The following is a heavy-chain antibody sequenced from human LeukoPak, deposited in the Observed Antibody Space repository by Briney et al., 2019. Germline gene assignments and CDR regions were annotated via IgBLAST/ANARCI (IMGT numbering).Heavy chain of an antibody. V-gene: IGHV1-2*02. CDR2: INPNSGGT. D-gene: IGHD6-13*01. CDR1: GYTFTGYY. Sequence: ASVKVSCKASGYTFTGYYMHWVRQAPGQGLEWMGWINPNSGGTNYAQKFQGRVTMTRDTSISTAYMELSRLRSDDTAVYYCARGLVKQQLVGGYWGQGTLVTVSS. CDR3: ARGLVKQQLVGGY. J-gene: IGHJ4*02.